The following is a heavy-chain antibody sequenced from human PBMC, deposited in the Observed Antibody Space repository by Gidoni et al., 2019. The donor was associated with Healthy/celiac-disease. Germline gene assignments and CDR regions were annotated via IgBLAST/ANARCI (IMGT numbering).Heavy chain of an antibody. CDR3: ARHTIGGGNLDDAFDI. J-gene: IGHJ3*02. V-gene: IGHV5-51*01. D-gene: IGHD2-21*02. CDR2: IYPGDSDT. CDR1: GYSFTSYW. Sequence: EVQLVQSGAEVKKSGESLKISCKGSGYSFTSYWIGWVRQMPGKGLEWMGIIYPGDSDTRYRPSFQGQVTISADKSLSTAYLQWSSLKASDTAMYYCARHTIGGGNLDDAFDIWGQGTMVTVSS.